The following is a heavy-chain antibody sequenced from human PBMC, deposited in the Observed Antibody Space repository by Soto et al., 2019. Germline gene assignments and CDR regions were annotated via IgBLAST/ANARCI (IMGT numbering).Heavy chain of an antibody. Sequence: GGSLRLSCAASGFTFSSYAMSWVRQAPGKGLEWVSAISGSGGSTYYADSVKGRFTISRDNSKNTLYLQMNSLRAEDTAVYYCAGYYDSSGYKFDYWGQGTLVTVSS. J-gene: IGHJ4*02. V-gene: IGHV3-23*01. CDR1: GFTFSSYA. D-gene: IGHD3-22*01. CDR2: ISGSGGST. CDR3: AGYYDSSGYKFDY.